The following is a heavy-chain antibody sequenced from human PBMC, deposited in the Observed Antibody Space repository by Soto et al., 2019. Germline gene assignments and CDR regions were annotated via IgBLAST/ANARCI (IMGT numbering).Heavy chain of an antibody. Sequence: PGWSLRLSCASSVFTFSDAWMKWVRQAPGKGLEWIGRVKAEVHGGTIDYGAPVKGRFTISRDDSKTTLYLQMNSLKIEDTAVYYCTADLWRSTKQAHDYWGQGTLVTVSS. D-gene: IGHD2-8*01. CDR2: VKAEVHGGTI. V-gene: IGHV3-15*01. CDR3: TADLWRSTKQAHDY. J-gene: IGHJ4*02. CDR1: VFTFSDAW.